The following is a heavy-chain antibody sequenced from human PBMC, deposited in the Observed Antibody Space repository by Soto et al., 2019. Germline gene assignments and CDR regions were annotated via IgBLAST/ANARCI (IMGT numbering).Heavy chain of an antibody. CDR3: ARGSLTMDV. CDR1: GGSMNNYY. CDR2: IYPSGNT. Sequence: TLCLTCTVSGGSMNNYYGSWIRQPAGKGLEWIGRIYPSGNTNYNPSLKSRVIMSVDTSKDQFSLKLNSVTAADTAVYYCARGSLTMDVWGQGTTVTVSS. J-gene: IGHJ6*02. V-gene: IGHV4-4*07. D-gene: IGHD3-10*01.